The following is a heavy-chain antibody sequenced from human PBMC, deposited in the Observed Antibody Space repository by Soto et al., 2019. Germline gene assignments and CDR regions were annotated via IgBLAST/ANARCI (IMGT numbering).Heavy chain of an antibody. CDR1: GFTFSSYD. V-gene: IGHV3-13*01. CDR2: IGTAGDT. J-gene: IGHJ6*02. D-gene: IGHD1-26*01. CDR3: ARAVGYYYGMDV. Sequence: EVQLVESGGGLVQPGGSLRLSCAASGFTFSSYDMYWVRQATGKGLEWVLAIGTAGDTYYPGSVKGRFTISRENAKNSLYLQMNSLRAGDTAVYYCARAVGYYYGMDVWGQGTTVTVSS.